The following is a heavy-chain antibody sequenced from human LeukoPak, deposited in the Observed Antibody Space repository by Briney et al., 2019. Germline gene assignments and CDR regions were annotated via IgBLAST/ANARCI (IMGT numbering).Heavy chain of an antibody. CDR1: GFTFSSHG. CDR3: ARGPYYDFWSGYYYYYYYMDV. D-gene: IGHD3-3*01. J-gene: IGHJ6*03. CDR2: IWYDGSNK. Sequence: GRSLRLSCAASGFTFSSHGMHWVRQAPGKGLEWVAVIWYDGSNKYYADSVKGRFTISRDNSKNTLYLQMNSLRAEDTAVYYCARGPYYDFWSGYYYYYYYMDVWGKGTTVTVSS. V-gene: IGHV3-33*01.